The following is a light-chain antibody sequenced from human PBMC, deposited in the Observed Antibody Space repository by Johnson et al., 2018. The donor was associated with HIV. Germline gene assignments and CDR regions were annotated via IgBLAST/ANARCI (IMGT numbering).Light chain of an antibody. CDR3: GTWDSSLRAGF. J-gene: IGLJ1*01. CDR1: SSNIGDNY. V-gene: IGLV1-51*02. Sequence: QSVLTQPPSVSAAPGQKVTISCSGSSSNIGDNYVSWYQQLPGKAPKVLIYENNERPSGIPDRFSGSRSGTPHTLGITGLQTRAEADYYCGTWDSSLRAGFFWTGTKVTVL. CDR2: ENN.